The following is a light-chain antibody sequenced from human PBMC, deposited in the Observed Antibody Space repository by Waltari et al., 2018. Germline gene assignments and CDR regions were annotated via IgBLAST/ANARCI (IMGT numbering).Light chain of an antibody. V-gene: IGKV2-30*02. Sequence: DAVMTQYPISLPVTLGQPASIYCRSTQSLVHSDGNTYLNWYQQRPGQSPRRLIYKVSDRDSGVPDRFSGSGSCTDFTLKISRVEAEDVGVYYFMQGTHWPRTFGQGTRVEIK. CDR1: QSLVHSDGNTY. CDR3: MQGTHWPRT. CDR2: KVS. J-gene: IGKJ1*01.